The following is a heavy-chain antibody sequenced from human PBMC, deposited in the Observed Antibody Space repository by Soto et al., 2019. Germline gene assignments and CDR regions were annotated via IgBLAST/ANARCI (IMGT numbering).Heavy chain of an antibody. D-gene: IGHD6-13*01. J-gene: IGHJ6*02. CDR1: GYTFTNYA. CDR3: ASEAIAAAAVYGMDV. V-gene: IGHV1-3*05. Sequence: QVQLVQSGAEEKKPGASVKVSCKASGYTFTNYAMHWVRQAPGQRLEWMGWINAGNGNTKYSQKFQGRVTITRDTSASTAYMELSSLRSEDTAVYYCASEAIAAAAVYGMDVWDQGTPVTVSS. CDR2: INAGNGNT.